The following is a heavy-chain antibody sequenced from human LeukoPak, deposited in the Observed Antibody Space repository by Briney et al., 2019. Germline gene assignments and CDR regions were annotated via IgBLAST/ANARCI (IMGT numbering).Heavy chain of an antibody. CDR2: IYTSGST. D-gene: IGHD3-3*01. CDR3: ARDLVLECWFDP. V-gene: IGHV4-4*07. J-gene: IGHJ5*02. Sequence: SETLSLTCTVSGGSISSYYWSWIRQPAGKGLEWIGRIYTSGSTNYNPSLKSRVTISVDKSKNQFSLKLSSVTAPDTAVYYCARDLVLECWFDPWGQGTLVTVSS. CDR1: GGSISSYY.